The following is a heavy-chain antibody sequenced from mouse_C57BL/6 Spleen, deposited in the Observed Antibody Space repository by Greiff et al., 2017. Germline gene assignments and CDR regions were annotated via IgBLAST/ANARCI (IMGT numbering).Heavy chain of an antibody. D-gene: IGHD1-1*01. V-gene: IGHV1-69*01. CDR2: IDPSDSYT. CDR1: GYTFTSYW. CDR3: ARRIPYYYGSSYEGYFDV. Sequence: QVQLKQPGAELVMPGASVKLSCKASGYTFTSYWMHWVKQRPGQGLEWIGEIDPSDSYTNYNQKFKGKSTLTVDKSSSTAYMQLSSLTSEDSAVYYCARRIPYYYGSSYEGYFDVWGTGTTVTVSS. J-gene: IGHJ1*03.